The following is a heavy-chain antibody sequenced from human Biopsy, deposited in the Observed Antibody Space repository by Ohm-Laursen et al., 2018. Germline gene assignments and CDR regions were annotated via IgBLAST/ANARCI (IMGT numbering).Heavy chain of an antibody. V-gene: IGHV1-46*01. CDR1: GYTFTTYY. CDR3: VLASFDY. CDR2: INPGGNST. Sequence: ASVKVSCKASGYTFTTYYIHWVRQAPGKGLEWMGIINPGGNSTAYTQNFQGRVTMTWDTSTTTVYMELSSLRSEDTAVYYCVLASFDYWGQGTLVTVSS. J-gene: IGHJ4*02.